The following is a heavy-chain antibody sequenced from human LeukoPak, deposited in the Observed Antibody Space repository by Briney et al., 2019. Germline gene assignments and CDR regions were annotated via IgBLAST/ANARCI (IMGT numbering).Heavy chain of an antibody. CDR1: GGSISSGDYY. CDR2: IYYSGST. D-gene: IGHD6-13*01. J-gene: IGHJ4*02. CDR3: ARKSRTAGNGGDYFDY. V-gene: IGHV4-30-4*01. Sequence: SETLSLTCTVSGGSISSGDYYWSWIRQPPGKGLEWIGYIYYSGSTYYNPSLKSRVTISVDTSKNQFSLKLSSVTAADTAVYYCARKSRTAGNGGDYFDYWGQGTLVTVSS.